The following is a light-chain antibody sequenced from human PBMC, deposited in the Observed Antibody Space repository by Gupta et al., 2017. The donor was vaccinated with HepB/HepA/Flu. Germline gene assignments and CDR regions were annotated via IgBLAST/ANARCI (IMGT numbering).Light chain of an antibody. CDR3: IQDLHNP. CDR1: QSLLHSNGYNY. CDR2: LGS. V-gene: IGKV2-28*01. Sequence: DIVMTQSPLSLPVTPGEPASISCRSSQSLLHSNGYNYLDWYLQKPGQSPQLLIYLGSNRASGVHDRFSGSGSGTDFTLKSSRVEAEDVGGYYCIQDLHNPFGGGTKVEIK. J-gene: IGKJ4*01.